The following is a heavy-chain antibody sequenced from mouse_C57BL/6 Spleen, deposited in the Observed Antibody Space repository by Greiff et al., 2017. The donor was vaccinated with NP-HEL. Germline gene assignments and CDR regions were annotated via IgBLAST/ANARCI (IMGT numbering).Heavy chain of an antibody. V-gene: IGHV1-64*01. D-gene: IGHD1-1*01. J-gene: IGHJ4*01. CDR3: ARDSYGSSYGAMDY. CDR2: IHPNSGST. Sequence: QVQLQQPGAELVKPGASVKLSCKASGYTFTSYWMHWVKQRPGQGLEWIGMIHPNSGSTNYNEKFKSKATLTVDKSSSTAYMQLSSLTSEDSAVYYCARDSYGSSYGAMDYWGQGTSVTVSS. CDR1: GYTFTSYW.